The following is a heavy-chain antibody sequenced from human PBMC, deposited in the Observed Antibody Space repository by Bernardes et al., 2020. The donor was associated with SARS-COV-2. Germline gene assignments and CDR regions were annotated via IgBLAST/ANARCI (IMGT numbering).Heavy chain of an antibody. CDR3: ARNSGGYSLPNY. J-gene: IGHJ4*02. CDR1: GYTFTASY. D-gene: IGHD1-26*01. V-gene: IGHV1-2*02. CDR2: IHPNSGDT. Sequence: ASVKVSCKASGYTFTASYIHWVRQAPGQGLEWMGWIHPNSGDTNYAQKFQGRVTMTRDTSINTAHMELSRLRSDDTAVYYCARNSGGYSLPNYWGQGTLVTVSS.